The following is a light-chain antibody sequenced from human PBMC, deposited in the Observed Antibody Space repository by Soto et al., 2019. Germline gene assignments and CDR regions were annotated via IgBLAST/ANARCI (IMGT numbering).Light chain of an antibody. CDR3: QQHNSYPIT. J-gene: IGKJ5*01. V-gene: IGKV1-5*01. CDR2: DAS. Sequence: DIQMTQSPSTLSASVGDRVTITCRASQSISTWLAWYQQKPGIAPNLLIYDASSLQSGVPSRFSGSGSGTEFTLTISSLHPDDFATYHCQQHNSYPITFGQGTRLEIK. CDR1: QSISTW.